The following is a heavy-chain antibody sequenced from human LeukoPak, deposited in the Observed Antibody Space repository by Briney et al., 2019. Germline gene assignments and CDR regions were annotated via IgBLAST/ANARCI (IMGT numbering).Heavy chain of an antibody. D-gene: IGHD3-10*01. V-gene: IGHV4-59*01. J-gene: IGHJ4*02. CDR2: IYSSGST. CDR1: GGSISSYY. Sequence: SETLSLACTVSGGSISSYYWSWIRQPPGKGLEWIGYIYSSGSTNYNPSLKSRLTISVDASKNQFSLKLTSVTAADTVVYYCARAYYYGSGSYGLDYWGQGTLVTVSS. CDR3: ARAYYYGSGSYGLDY.